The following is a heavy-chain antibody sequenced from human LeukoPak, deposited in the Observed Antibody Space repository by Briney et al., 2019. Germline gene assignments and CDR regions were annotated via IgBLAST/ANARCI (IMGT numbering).Heavy chain of an antibody. J-gene: IGHJ4*02. CDR3: ARGEWLVVY. Sequence: GASVKVSCKASGYTFTGYYMHWVRQAPGQGLEWMGWINTNSGKPTYAQGFTGRFVFSLDTSVSTAYLQINSLKAEDTAVYYCARGEWLVVYWGQGTLVTVSS. CDR2: INTNSGKP. CDR1: GYTFTGYY. V-gene: IGHV7-4-1*02. D-gene: IGHD6-19*01.